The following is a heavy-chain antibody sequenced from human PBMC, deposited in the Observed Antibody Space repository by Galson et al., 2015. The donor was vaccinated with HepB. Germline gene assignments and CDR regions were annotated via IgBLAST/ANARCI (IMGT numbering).Heavy chain of an antibody. J-gene: IGHJ4*02. CDR3: TRGGRLYSNSLAFPDY. Sequence: SLRLSCATSGFTFGDYAMSWFRQAPGKGLEWVGFIKNKVYGGTAELAASVKGRFSISRDDSKTIAYLQMNSLKTYDTAVYYCTRGGRLYSNSLAFPDYWGQGILVTVSS. CDR2: IKNKVYGGTA. V-gene: IGHV3-49*03. D-gene: IGHD6-6*01. CDR1: GFTFGDYA.